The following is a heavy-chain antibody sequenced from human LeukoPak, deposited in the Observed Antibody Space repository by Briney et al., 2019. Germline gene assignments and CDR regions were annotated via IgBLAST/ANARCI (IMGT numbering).Heavy chain of an antibody. D-gene: IGHD3-3*02. CDR2: IIPIFGIA. V-gene: IGHV1-69*04. CDR1: GGTFSSYA. Sequence: ASVKVSCKASGGTFSSYAISWVRQAPRQGLEWMGRIIPIFGIANYAQKFQGRVTITADKSTSTAYMELSSLRSEDTAVYYCARDHETFLEWLFPRWFDPWGQGTLVTVSS. CDR3: ARDHETFLEWLFPRWFDP. J-gene: IGHJ5*02.